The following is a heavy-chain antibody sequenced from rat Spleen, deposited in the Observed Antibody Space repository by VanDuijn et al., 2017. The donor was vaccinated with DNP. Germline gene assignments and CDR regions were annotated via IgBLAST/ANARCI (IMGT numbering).Heavy chain of an antibody. J-gene: IGHJ2*01. CDR2: MSPTTPSS. V-gene: IGHV5-27*01. D-gene: IGHD1-4*01. Sequence: EVQLVESGGGLVQPGRSLKLSCAASGFTFSDYYMAWVRQAPTKGLEWVACMSPTTPSSYYRDSVRGRFTVSRDDSTSTLYLQMDSLRSEDTATYYCATHNYYFDYWGQGVMVTVSS. CDR1: GFTFSDYY. CDR3: ATHNYYFDY.